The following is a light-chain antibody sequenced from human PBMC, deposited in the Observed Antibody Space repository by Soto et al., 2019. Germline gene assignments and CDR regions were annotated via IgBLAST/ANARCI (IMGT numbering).Light chain of an antibody. V-gene: IGKV1-39*01. CDR3: QQTYNSPWT. CDR2: AAT. Sequence: DIQMTQSPSSLSASVGDRVTITCRASQSVSTYLNWYHQKPGKAPKLLIYAATNLQGGVPSRFSGSGSGTDFTLTISSLQPGDFATYFCQQTYNSPWTFGQGTKVDIK. CDR1: QSVSTY. J-gene: IGKJ1*01.